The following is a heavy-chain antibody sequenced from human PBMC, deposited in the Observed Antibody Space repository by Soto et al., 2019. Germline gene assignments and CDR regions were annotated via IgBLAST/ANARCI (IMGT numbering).Heavy chain of an antibody. Sequence: QVQLQESGPGLVKPSGTQSLTCTVSGATISSSNWWSWARQPPGKGLEWIGEIYHSGSTNYNPSLKSRVTISVDKSKNQCSLRLTSVTAADTAVYYCARDPPVAAIRDWGKGTLVTVSS. J-gene: IGHJ4*02. D-gene: IGHD6-13*01. CDR2: IYHSGST. CDR1: GATISSSNW. V-gene: IGHV4-4*02. CDR3: ARDPPVAAIRD.